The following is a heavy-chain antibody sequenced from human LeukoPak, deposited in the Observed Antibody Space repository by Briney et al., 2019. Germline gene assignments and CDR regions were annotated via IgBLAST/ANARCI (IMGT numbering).Heavy chain of an antibody. Sequence: GGSLRLSCAASGFTFSSYSMNWVRQAPGKGLEWVSSISSSSSFIYYADSVKGRFTISRDNSKNTLFLEMNSLRVEDTAVYYCAKGRGFRVWDPWDNWGQGTLITVSS. V-gene: IGHV3-21*04. CDR2: ISSSSSFI. J-gene: IGHJ4*02. CDR1: GFTFSSYS. CDR3: AKGRGFRVWDPWDN. D-gene: IGHD3-16*01.